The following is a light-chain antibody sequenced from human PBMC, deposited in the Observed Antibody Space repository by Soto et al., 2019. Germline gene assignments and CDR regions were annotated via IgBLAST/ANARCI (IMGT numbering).Light chain of an antibody. J-gene: IGKJ2*01. V-gene: IGKV1-39*01. CDR3: QQSYSTPYT. CDR2: AAS. CDR1: QSISSY. Sequence: DIQMTQSPSSLSASVGDRVTITCRASQSISSYLNWYQQKPGKAPKLLIYAASSLQSGVPSSFSGSGSGTDFTLTISSLQPEDVATYYCQQSYSTPYTFGQGTKLVIK.